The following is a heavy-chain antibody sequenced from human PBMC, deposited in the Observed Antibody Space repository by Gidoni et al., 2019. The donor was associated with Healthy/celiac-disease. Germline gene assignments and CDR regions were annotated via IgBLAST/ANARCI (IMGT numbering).Heavy chain of an antibody. J-gene: IGHJ1*01. D-gene: IGHD3-22*01. Sequence: EVQLVESGGGLVQPGGSLRLSRAASGFTFSSYWMHWVRQAPGKGLVWVSRINSDGSSTSYADSVKGRFTISRDNAKNTLYLQMNSLRAEDTAVYYCASPDSSGYFPAEYFQHWGQGTLVTVSS. V-gene: IGHV3-74*01. CDR3: ASPDSSGYFPAEYFQH. CDR2: INSDGSST. CDR1: GFTFSSYW.